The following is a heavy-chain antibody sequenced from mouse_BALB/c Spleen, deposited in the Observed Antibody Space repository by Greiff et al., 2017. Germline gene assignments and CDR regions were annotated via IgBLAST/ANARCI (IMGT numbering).Heavy chain of an antibody. CDR3: ARASHYRSYAMDY. D-gene: IGHD2-14*01. CDR2: ISYDGSN. J-gene: IGHJ4*01. CDR1: GYSITSGYY. V-gene: IGHV3-6*02. Sequence: EVHLVESGPGLVKPSQSLSLTCSVTGYSITSGYYWNWIRQFPGNKLEWMGYISYDGSNNYNPSLKNRISITRDTSKNQFFLKLNSVTTEVTATYYCARASHYRSYAMDYWGQGTSVTVSS.